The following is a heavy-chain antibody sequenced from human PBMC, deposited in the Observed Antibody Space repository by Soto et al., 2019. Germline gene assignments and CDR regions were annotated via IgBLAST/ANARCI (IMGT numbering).Heavy chain of an antibody. CDR2: IYWDDDR. J-gene: IGHJ6*02. D-gene: IGHD2-21*02. CDR1: AFSLSTGGVG. V-gene: IGHV2-5*02. CDR3: IQSRCGGDCLQSYASYYYYGMDV. Sequence: SGPTLVNPTQTLTLTCTFSAFSLSTGGVGVGWIRQPPGKALEWLALIYWDDDRRYSPSLRSRLTITKDTSKNQVVLTMTNMDPVDTATYYCIQSRCGGDCLQSYASYYYYGMDVWGQGTTVTVSS.